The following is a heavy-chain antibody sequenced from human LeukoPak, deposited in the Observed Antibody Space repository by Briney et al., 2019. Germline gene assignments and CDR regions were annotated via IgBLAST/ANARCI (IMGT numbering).Heavy chain of an antibody. CDR1: GFTFSSYG. D-gene: IGHD3-10*01. CDR3: AREVRGVIRGVDY. Sequence: GGSLRLSCAASGFTFSSYGMHWVRQAPGKGLEWVAVIWYDGSNTFYADSVKGRFTISRDNSKNTLYLQMNSLRAEDTAVYYCAREVRGVIRGVDYWGQGTLDIVSS. V-gene: IGHV3-33*01. J-gene: IGHJ4*02. CDR2: IWYDGSNT.